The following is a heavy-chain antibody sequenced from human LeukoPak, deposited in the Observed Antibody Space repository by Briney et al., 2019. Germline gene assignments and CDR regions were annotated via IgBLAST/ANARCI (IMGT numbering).Heavy chain of an antibody. J-gene: IGHJ6*02. Sequence: GGSLRLSCAASGFTFDDYAMHWVRQAPGKGLEWVSLISGGGGSTYYADSVKGRFTISRDNSKNSLYLQMNSLRTEDTALYYCAKDPYHGSLYGMDVWGQGTTVTVSS. CDR1: GFTFDDYA. CDR3: AKDPYHGSLYGMDV. CDR2: ISGGGGST. D-gene: IGHD3-10*01. V-gene: IGHV3-43*02.